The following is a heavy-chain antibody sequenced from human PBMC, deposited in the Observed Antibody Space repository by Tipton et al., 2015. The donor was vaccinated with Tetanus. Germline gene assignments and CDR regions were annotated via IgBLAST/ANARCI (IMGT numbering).Heavy chain of an antibody. Sequence: SLRLSCAASGFTFSSYGMHWVRQAPGKGLEWVSGISGGGGSTYYADSVKGRFTISRDNPKNTLYLQMNSLRAEDTAVYYCAKDKRIVGATWSYFDYWGQGTLVTVSS. J-gene: IGHJ4*02. D-gene: IGHD1-26*01. CDR2: ISGGGGST. V-gene: IGHV3-23*01. CDR1: GFTFSSYG. CDR3: AKDKRIVGATWSYFDY.